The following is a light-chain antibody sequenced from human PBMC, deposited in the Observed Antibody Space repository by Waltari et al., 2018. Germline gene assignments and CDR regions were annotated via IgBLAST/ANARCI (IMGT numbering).Light chain of an antibody. J-gene: IGLJ1*01. CDR2: YDK. CDR3: QVWDANNEPGV. Sequence: SYELTQPPSLSVAPGMTALITCGGDNIGSKSVYWYQRKPGQAPVLVISYDKDRPSGIPERFSGSNSGNTATLTISRVEAGDEGDYYCQVWDANNEPGVFGTGTEVTVL. V-gene: IGLV3-21*04. CDR1: NIGSKS.